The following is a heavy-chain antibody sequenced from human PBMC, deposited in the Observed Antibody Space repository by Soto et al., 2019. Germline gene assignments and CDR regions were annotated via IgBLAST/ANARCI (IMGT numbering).Heavy chain of an antibody. V-gene: IGHV4-39*02. Sequence: QLQLQESGPGLVKPSETLSLTCTVSGGSISSSSYYWGWIRQPPGKGLEWIGSIYYSGSTYYNPSLKSRVTISVDTSKNQFSLKLSSVTAADTAVYYCARESTLRFLEWLPMTYNWFDPWGQGTLVTVSS. CDR1: GGSISSSSYY. CDR3: ARESTLRFLEWLPMTYNWFDP. D-gene: IGHD3-3*01. J-gene: IGHJ5*02. CDR2: IYYSGST.